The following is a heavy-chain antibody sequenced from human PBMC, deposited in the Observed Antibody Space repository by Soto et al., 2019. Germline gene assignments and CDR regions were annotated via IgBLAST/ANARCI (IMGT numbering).Heavy chain of an antibody. CDR1: GGSFSGYY. J-gene: IGHJ4*02. CDR2: INHSGST. CDR3: ARAAYVLRYFDWLDY. D-gene: IGHD3-9*01. Sequence: SETLSLTCAVYGGSFSGYYWSWIRQPPGKGLEWIGEINHSGSTNYNPSLKSRVTISVDTSKSQFSLKLSSVTAADTAVYYCARAAYVLRYFDWLDYWGQGTLVTVSS. V-gene: IGHV4-34*01.